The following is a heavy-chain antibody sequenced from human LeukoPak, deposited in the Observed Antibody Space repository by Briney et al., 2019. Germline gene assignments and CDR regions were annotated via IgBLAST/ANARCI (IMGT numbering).Heavy chain of an antibody. D-gene: IGHD3-16*01. V-gene: IGHV3-30*04. Sequence: PGGSLRLSCAASGFTFSSYAMHGVRQAPGKGLEWVAVISYDGSNKYYADSVKGRFTISRDNYKNTLYLQMNSLRAEDTAVYYCARNYGSYYYYMDVWGKGTTLTVSS. CDR3: ARNYGSYYYYMDV. CDR1: GFTFSSYA. CDR2: ISYDGSNK. J-gene: IGHJ6*03.